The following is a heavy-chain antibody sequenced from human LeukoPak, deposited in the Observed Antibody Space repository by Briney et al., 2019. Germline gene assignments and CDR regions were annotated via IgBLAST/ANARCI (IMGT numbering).Heavy chain of an antibody. CDR2: IIPIFGTA. CDR3: ARGPQLRFLEWLPFDY. D-gene: IGHD3-3*01. J-gene: IGHJ4*02. V-gene: IGHV1-69*13. Sequence: ASVKVSCKASGGTFSSYAISWVRQAPGQGLEWMGGIIPIFGTANYAQKFQGRVTITADESTSTAYMELSSLRSEDTAVYYCARGPQLRFLEWLPFDYWGQGTLVTVSS. CDR1: GGTFSSYA.